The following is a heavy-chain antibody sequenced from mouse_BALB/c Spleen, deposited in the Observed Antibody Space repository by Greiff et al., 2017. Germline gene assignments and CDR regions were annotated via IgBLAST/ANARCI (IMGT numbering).Heavy chain of an antibody. D-gene: IGHD4-1*01. CDR2: IYPGNVNT. V-gene: IGHV1S56*01. Sequence: VQLQQSGPELVKPGASVRISCKASGYTFTSYYIHWVKQRPGQGLEWIGWIYPGNVNTKYNEKFKGKATLTADKSSSTAYMQLSSLTSEDSAVYFCARENFAGKGFAYWGQGTLVTVSA. CDR1: GYTFTSYY. CDR3: ARENFAGKGFAY. J-gene: IGHJ3*01.